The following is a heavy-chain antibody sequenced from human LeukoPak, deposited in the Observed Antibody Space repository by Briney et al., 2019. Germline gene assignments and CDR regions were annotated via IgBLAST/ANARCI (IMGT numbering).Heavy chain of an antibody. CDR2: IYHSGST. J-gene: IGHJ4*02. Sequence: PSETLSLTCAVSGGPISSGGYSWSWIRQPPGKGLEWIGYIYHSGSTYYNPSLKSRVTISVDRSKNQFSLKLSSVTAADTAVYYCASLFYDSSGYYVSRWGQGTLVTVSS. D-gene: IGHD3-22*01. V-gene: IGHV4-30-2*01. CDR3: ASLFYDSSGYYVSR. CDR1: GGPISSGGYS.